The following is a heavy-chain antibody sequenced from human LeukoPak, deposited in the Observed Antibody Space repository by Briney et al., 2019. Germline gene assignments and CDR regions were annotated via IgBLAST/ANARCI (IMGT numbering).Heavy chain of an antibody. J-gene: IGHJ5*02. Sequence: GASVKVSCKASGYTFNHFGISWVRQAPGQGLEWTGWISAYDGETYYLQKFQGRITMTTDTATRTAYMELRSLRSDDTAVYFCARDKVIASAGTPNWLDPWGQGTLVTVSS. CDR2: ISAYDGET. CDR3: ARDKVIASAGTPNWLDP. CDR1: GYTFNHFG. D-gene: IGHD6-13*01. V-gene: IGHV1-18*01.